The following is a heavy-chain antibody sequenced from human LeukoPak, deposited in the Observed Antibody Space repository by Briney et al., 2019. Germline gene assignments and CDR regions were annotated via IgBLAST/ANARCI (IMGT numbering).Heavy chain of an antibody. CDR1: GGSISSYY. CDR3: ARLPRYCSTTTCYLNYFDF. V-gene: IGHV4-59*01. D-gene: IGHD2-2*01. CDR2: IYYSGST. J-gene: IGHJ4*02. Sequence: SETLSLTCTVTGGSISSYYWSWIRQPRGKGLEWIGYIYYSGSTNYNPSLKSRVTISVDTSKNQFSLKPSSVTAADTAVYYCARLPRYCSTTTCYLNYFDFWGQGTLVTVSS.